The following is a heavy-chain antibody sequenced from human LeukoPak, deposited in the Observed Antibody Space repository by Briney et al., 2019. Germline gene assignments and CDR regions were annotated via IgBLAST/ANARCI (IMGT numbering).Heavy chain of an antibody. CDR1: GFTFSSHS. CDR2: ISSSSSYI. D-gene: IGHD3-10*01. V-gene: IGHV3-21*01. CDR3: ARDGIGLWFGELAGNFDY. J-gene: IGHJ4*02. Sequence: GRSLRLSCAASGFTFSSHSMNWVRQAPGKGLEWVSSISSSSSYIYYADSVKGRFTISRDNAKNSLYLQMNSLRAEDTAVYYCARDGIGLWFGELAGNFDYWGQGTLVTVSS.